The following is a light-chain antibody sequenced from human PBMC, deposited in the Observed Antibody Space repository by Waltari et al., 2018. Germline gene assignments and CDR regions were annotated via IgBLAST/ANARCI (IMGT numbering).Light chain of an antibody. J-gene: IGKJ4*01. CDR1: QSSNNF. CDR2: AAS. Sequence: DIQLTQSPYFLSASLGDRVTVTCRASQSSNNFLAWYQQKPGEAPKLLIHAASTLQRGVPSRFRCTGSGTEFILTISSLQPEDFATYYCQQVNSYPLTFGGGTTVEMK. CDR3: QQVNSYPLT. V-gene: IGKV1-9*01.